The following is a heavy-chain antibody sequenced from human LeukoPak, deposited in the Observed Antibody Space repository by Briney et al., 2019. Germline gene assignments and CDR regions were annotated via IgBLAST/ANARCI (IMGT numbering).Heavy chain of an antibody. CDR3: ARAKGVSTGYRPTDY. CDR2: IWYDGSNR. CDR1: GFTFSSSG. V-gene: IGHV3-33*01. Sequence: GGSLRLSCAASGFTFSSSGMHWVRQAPGKGLEWVAVIWYDGSNRYYADPVKGRFTVSRDNSKITLYLQMNSLRAEDTAVYYCARAKGVSTGYRPTDYWGQGTLVTVSS. D-gene: IGHD3-22*01. J-gene: IGHJ4*02.